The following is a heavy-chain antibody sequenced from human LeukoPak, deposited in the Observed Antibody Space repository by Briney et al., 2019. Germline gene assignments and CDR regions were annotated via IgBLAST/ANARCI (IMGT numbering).Heavy chain of an antibody. CDR3: ARHDKGYSGYVTTDY. V-gene: IGHV5-51*01. D-gene: IGHD5-12*01. Sequence: GESLKISCKGSGYSFTSYWIGWVRQMPGKGLGWMGIINPGYSDIRYSPSFQGQVTISADKSISTAYLQWSSLKASDTAIYYCARHDKGYSGYVTTDYWGQGTLVTVSS. CDR1: GYSFTSYW. J-gene: IGHJ4*02. CDR2: INPGYSDI.